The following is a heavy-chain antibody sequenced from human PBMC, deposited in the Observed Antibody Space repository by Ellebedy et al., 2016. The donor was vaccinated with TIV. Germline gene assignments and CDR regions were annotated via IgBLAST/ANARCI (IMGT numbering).Heavy chain of an antibody. D-gene: IGHD3-10*01. J-gene: IGHJ6*02. CDR2: ISWNSGSI. CDR3: AKDLSSGTYYYYAMDV. CDR1: GFIFDDYA. V-gene: IGHV3-9*01. Sequence: PGGSLRLSCTASGFIFDDYAMHWVRQAPGKGLEWVSSISWNSGSIDYADSVKGRFSISRDNAKNSLFLQMNSLRVEDTALYYCAKDLSSGTYYYYAMDVWGQGTTVPVS.